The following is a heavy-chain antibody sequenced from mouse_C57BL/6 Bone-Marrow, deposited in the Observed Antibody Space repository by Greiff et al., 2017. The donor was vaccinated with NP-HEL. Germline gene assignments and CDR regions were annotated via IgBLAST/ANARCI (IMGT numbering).Heavy chain of an antibody. CDR2: IDPANGDT. Sequence: VQLQQSGAELVRPGASVKLSCTASGFNIKDDYMHWVKQRPEQGLEWIGWIDPANGDTEYASKFQGKATITADTSSNTAYLQLSSLTSEDTAVYYCTTGGGMITFDYWGQGTTLTVSS. V-gene: IGHV14-4*01. CDR1: GFNIKDDY. D-gene: IGHD2-4*01. CDR3: TTGGGMITFDY. J-gene: IGHJ2*01.